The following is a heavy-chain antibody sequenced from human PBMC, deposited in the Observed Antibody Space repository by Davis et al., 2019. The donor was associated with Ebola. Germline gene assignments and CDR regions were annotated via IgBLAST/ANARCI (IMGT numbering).Heavy chain of an antibody. CDR2: IYYSGST. CDR1: GGSISSSSYY. D-gene: IGHD3-22*01. CDR3: ARAGYYDSSGYYYDAFDI. J-gene: IGHJ3*02. V-gene: IGHV4-39*01. Sequence: MPSETLSLTCTVSGGSISSSSYYWGWIRQPPGKGLEWNGSIYYSGSTYYNPSLKSRVTISVDTSKNQFSLKLSTVTAADTAVYYCARAGYYDSSGYYYDAFDIWGQGTMVTVSS.